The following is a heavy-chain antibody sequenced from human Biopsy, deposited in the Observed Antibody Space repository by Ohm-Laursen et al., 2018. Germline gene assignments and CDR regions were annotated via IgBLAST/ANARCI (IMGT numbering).Heavy chain of an antibody. D-gene: IGHD3-3*01. CDR2: IWYDGGNK. CDR1: GFTFSNYG. CDR3: AKGGSITIFGVVINNCFDS. J-gene: IGHJ5*01. Sequence: SLRLSCAASGFTFSNYGMQWVRQAPGKGLEWVADIWYDGGNKYYADSVKGRFTISRDNSKNTLYLQMNSVRADDTAIYYCAKGGSITIFGVVINNCFDSWGQGTLVTVSS. V-gene: IGHV3-33*06.